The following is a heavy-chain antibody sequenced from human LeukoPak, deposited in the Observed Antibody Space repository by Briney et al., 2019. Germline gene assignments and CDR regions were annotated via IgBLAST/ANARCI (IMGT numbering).Heavy chain of an antibody. CDR3: ARGVAYCGGDCYGFWWDY. CDR1: GGAISSYY. D-gene: IGHD2-21*01. J-gene: IGHJ4*02. Sequence: SSETLSLTCTVSGGAISSYYWSWIRQPPGKGLEWFGYIYSSGSTNYNPSLKSRVTISVDTSKNQFSLKLSSVTAADTAVYYCARGVAYCGGDCYGFWWDYWGQGILVTVSS. CDR2: IYSSGST. V-gene: IGHV4-59*12.